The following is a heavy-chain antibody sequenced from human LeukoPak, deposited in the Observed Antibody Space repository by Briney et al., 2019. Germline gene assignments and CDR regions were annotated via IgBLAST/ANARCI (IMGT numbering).Heavy chain of an antibody. D-gene: IGHD2-2*01. CDR3: AREDIVVVPPARPLRP. CDR1: GYTFTSHD. Sequence: ASVKVSCKASGYTFTSHDINWVRQATGQGLEWMGWMNPNSGNTGYAQKFQGRVTMTRDTSISTAYMELCSLRSEDTAVYYCAREDIVVVPPARPLRPWGQGTLVTVSS. V-gene: IGHV1-8*01. CDR2: MNPNSGNT. J-gene: IGHJ5*02.